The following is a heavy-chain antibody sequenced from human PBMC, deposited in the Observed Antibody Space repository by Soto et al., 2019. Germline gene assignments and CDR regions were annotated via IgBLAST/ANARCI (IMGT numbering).Heavy chain of an antibody. V-gene: IGHV3-7*01. CDR3: ARDGVEAGLYLDN. CDR2: INQDGSEK. D-gene: IGHD6-19*01. J-gene: IGHJ4*02. CDR1: GFIFRSYW. Sequence: EVQLVESGGGLVQPGGSLRLSCAASGFIFRSYWMSWVRQAPGKGLEWVANINQDGSEKYYVHSVRGRFIISRDNAENSLYMQMNSLRAEDTAVYYCARDGVEAGLYLDNWGQGTLVTVST.